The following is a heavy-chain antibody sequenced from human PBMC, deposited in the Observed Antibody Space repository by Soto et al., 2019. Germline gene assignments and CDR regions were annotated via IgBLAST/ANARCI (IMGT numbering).Heavy chain of an antibody. J-gene: IGHJ3*02. CDR3: ARPVAARPVGGDAFEI. D-gene: IGHD6-6*01. V-gene: IGHV1-69*17. CDR2: IIPIFGVA. Sequence: QVQLVQSGAEVKKPGSSVKVSCKTSGGSFSSFAISWVRQAPGQGLEWMGGIIPIFGVANYAQFIQARLSITADRSTTTAYMELSSLTSEDTAVYYCARPVAARPVGGDAFEIWGQGTTVTVSS. CDR1: GGSFSSFA.